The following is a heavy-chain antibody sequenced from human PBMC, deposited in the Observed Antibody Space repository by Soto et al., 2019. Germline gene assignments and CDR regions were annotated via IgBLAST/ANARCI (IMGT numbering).Heavy chain of an antibody. CDR3: ARDRGGGYNWNQNPYYYYGMDV. V-gene: IGHV3-30-3*01. CDR1: GFTFSSYA. CDR2: ISYDGSNK. J-gene: IGHJ6*02. D-gene: IGHD1-20*01. Sequence: PGGSLRLSCAASGFTFSSYAMHWVRQAPGKGLEWVAVISYDGSNKYYADSVKGRFTISRDNSKNTLYLQMNSLRAEDTAVYYCARDRGGGYNWNQNPYYYYGMDVWGQGTTVTVSS.